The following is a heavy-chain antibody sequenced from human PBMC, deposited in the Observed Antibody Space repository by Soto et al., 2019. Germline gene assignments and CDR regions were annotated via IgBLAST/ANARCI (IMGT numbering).Heavy chain of an antibody. CDR1: GITFGSRA. J-gene: IGHJ5*02. Sequence: EVQLLESGGDLIQPGGSLRLSCVASGITFGSRAMSWVRQAPGEGLEWVSTISGSGGSTYYADSVKGRFTISRDNSKNTLYLQMNSLRAEDTAVYYCAKDHLRASRITIFGVVNWFDPWGQGTLVTVSS. CDR3: AKDHLRASRITIFGVVNWFDP. CDR2: ISGSGGST. V-gene: IGHV3-23*01. D-gene: IGHD3-3*01.